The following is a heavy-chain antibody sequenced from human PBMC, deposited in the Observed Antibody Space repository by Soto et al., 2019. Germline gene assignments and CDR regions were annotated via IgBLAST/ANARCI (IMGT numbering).Heavy chain of an antibody. Sequence: ASVKVSCKASGYTFTSYGISWVRQAPGQGLEWMGWISAYNGNTNYAQKLQGRVTMTTDTSTSTAYMELRSLRSDDTAVYYCAREYYYDSSGYLRFDPWGQGTLVTVSS. CDR3: AREYYYDSSGYLRFDP. CDR2: ISAYNGNT. J-gene: IGHJ5*02. CDR1: GYTFTSYG. V-gene: IGHV1-18*01. D-gene: IGHD3-22*01.